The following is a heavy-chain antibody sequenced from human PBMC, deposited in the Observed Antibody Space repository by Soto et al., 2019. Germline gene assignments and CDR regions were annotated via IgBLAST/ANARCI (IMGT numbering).Heavy chain of an antibody. CDR3: ARDGGYTGYEEGNPFDI. CDR2: MYVTGTT. CDR1: GGSISHHY. Sequence: QVQLQESGPGLVKPSETLSLICTVSGGSISHHYGSWIRQPAGTRLEWIGRMYVTGTTNYNPSLKNRVSMSIDTSKNQFSLKLSSVTAADTAVYYCARDGGYTGYEEGNPFDIWGQGTMVTVSS. D-gene: IGHD5-12*01. V-gene: IGHV4-4*07. J-gene: IGHJ3*02.